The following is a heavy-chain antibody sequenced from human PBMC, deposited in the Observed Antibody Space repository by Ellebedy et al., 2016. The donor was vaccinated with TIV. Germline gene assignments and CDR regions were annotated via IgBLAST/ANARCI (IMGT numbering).Heavy chain of an antibody. CDR3: ARRLLRDGYFDY. D-gene: IGHD5-24*01. V-gene: IGHV3-7*01. J-gene: IGHJ4*02. CDR2: IKQDGSEK. Sequence: GESLKISXAASGFTFSSYLMSWVRQAPGKGLEWVANIKQDGSEKFYVDSVKGRFTISRDNARNSLYLQMSSLRAEDTAVYYCARRLLRDGYFDYWGQGTLVTVSS. CDR1: GFTFSSYL.